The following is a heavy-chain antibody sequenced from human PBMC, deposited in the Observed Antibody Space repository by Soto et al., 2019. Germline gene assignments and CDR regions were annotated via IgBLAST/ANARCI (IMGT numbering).Heavy chain of an antibody. CDR3: ARDFHYDLSGEANH. D-gene: IGHD3-10*02. CDR1: GGTFSSYT. J-gene: IGHJ5*02. CDR2: IIPILGTA. V-gene: IGHV1-69*08. Sequence: QVQLVQSGAEVKKPGSSVKVSCKASGGTFSSYTISWVRQAPGQGLEWMGKIIPILGTANYAQTFQGRVTITADKSTSAAYMEMSSLRSEDTAVYYCARDFHYDLSGEANHWGQGTLVTVSS.